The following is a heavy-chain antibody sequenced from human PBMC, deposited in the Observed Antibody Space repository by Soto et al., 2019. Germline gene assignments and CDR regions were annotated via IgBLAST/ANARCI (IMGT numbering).Heavy chain of an antibody. CDR3: TRSAISPYGGLIGPFDY. D-gene: IGHD3-16*02. CDR1: GYSFTSHY. Sequence: ASVKVSCKAIGYSFTSHYMHWVRQAPGQGLEWMGWINPANGNTKYSQKFQGRLTITSDTSANTVYMELNSLTSEDTAMYYCTRSAISPYGGLIGPFDYWGQGNLVTVSS. J-gene: IGHJ4*02. CDR2: INPANGNT. V-gene: IGHV1-3*01.